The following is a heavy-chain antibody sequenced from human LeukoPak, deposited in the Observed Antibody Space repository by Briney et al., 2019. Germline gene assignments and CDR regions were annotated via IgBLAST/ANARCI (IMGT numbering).Heavy chain of an antibody. J-gene: IGHJ4*02. CDR2: ISYDGSNK. Sequence: PGGSLRLSCAASGFTFSSYAMHWVRQAPGKGLEWVAVISYDGSNKYYADSVKGRFTISRDNSKNTLYLQMNSLRAEDTAVYYCARDARSFFDYWGQGTLVTVSS. V-gene: IGHV3-30-3*01. CDR1: GFTFSSYA. CDR3: ARDARSFFDY.